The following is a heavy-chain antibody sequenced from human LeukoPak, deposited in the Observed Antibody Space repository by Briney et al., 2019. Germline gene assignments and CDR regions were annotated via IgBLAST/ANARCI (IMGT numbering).Heavy chain of an antibody. CDR1: GYTFTSYA. CDR2: INAGNGNT. J-gene: IGHJ4*02. CDR3: ARALLYSGSYFDY. V-gene: IGHV1-3*01. D-gene: IGHD1-26*01. Sequence: EASVKVSCTASGYTFTSYAMHWVRQAPGQRLEWMGWINAGNGNTKYSQKFQGRVTITRDTSASTAYMELSSLRSEDTAVYYCARALLYSGSYFDYWGQGTLVTVSS.